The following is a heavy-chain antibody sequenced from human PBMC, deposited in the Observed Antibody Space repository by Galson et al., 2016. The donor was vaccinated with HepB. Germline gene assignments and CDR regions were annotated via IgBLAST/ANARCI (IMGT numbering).Heavy chain of an antibody. CDR2: INGGSA. CDR3: ARAFRYGTGWYGRNDC. V-gene: IGHV3-23*01. CDR1: GFTLNSFA. Sequence: SLRLSCAASGFTLNSFAMSWVRQAPGKGLEWVSAINGGSAHYADSVQCRFTISRDTSKNTLYLEMNSLRAEDTAIYYCARAFRYGTGWYGRNDCWGQGTLVTVSS. D-gene: IGHD6-19*01. J-gene: IGHJ4*02.